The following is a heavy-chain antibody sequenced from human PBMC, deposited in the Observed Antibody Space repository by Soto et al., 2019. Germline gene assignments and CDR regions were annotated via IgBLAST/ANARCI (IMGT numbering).Heavy chain of an antibody. V-gene: IGHV3-33*01. CDR3: ARVGYYFWSGYISDDFDY. CDR2: LGVDGGSR. D-gene: IGHD3-3*01. Sequence: PRGSLRLSCTASGFDFSSSGMTWVRQTPGKGLEWVAVLGVDGGSRYYADSVKGRFTISRDNSKKMLYLQMDSLSAGDTAVYYGARVGYYFWSGYISDDFDYWGQGTLVTVSS. CDR1: GFDFSSSG. J-gene: IGHJ4*02.